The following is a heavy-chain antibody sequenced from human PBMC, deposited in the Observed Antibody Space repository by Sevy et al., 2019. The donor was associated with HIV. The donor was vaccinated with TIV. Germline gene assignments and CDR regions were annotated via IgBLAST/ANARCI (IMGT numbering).Heavy chain of an antibody. V-gene: IGHV3-23*01. Sequence: GKSLKISCAASGFTFSSYAMSWVRQAPGKGLEWVSAISGSGGSTYYADSVKGRFTISRDNSKNTLYLQMNSLRAEDTAVYYCAKEAYDSSGRRSYYYYYGMDVWGQGTTVTVS. D-gene: IGHD3-22*01. CDR3: AKEAYDSSGRRSYYYYYGMDV. CDR2: ISGSGGST. J-gene: IGHJ6*02. CDR1: GFTFSSYA.